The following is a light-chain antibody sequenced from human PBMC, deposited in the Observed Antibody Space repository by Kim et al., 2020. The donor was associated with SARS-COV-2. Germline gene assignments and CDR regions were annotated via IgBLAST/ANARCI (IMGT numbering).Light chain of an antibody. Sequence: QSITISCTGTSSDVGSYNLVSWFQQHPGKAPKLMIYEVTKRPSGVSNRFSGSKSGNTASLTISGLQAEDEADYYCCSYGGSSSYVVFGGGTQLTVL. CDR1: SSDVGSYNL. V-gene: IGLV2-23*02. J-gene: IGLJ2*01. CDR3: CSYGGSSSYVV. CDR2: EVT.